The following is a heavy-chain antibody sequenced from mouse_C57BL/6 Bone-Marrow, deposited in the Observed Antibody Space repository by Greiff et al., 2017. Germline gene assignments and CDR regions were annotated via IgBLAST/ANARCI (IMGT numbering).Heavy chain of an antibody. J-gene: IGHJ4*01. CDR2: IDPSDSYT. CDR3: ARGPYLPAMDY. V-gene: IGHV1-69*01. CDR1: GYTFTSYW. Sequence: VQLQQPGAELVMPGASVKLSCKASGYTFTSYWMHWVKQRPGQGLEWIGEIDPSDSYTNYNQKFKGKSTLTVDKSSSTAYMQLSSLTSEDSAVYYGARGPYLPAMDYWGQGTSVTVSS.